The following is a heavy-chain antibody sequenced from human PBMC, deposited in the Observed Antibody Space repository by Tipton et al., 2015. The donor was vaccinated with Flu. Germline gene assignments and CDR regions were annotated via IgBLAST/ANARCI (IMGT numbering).Heavy chain of an antibody. D-gene: IGHD4-11*01. CDR2: IFHSGNA. Sequence: LRLSCSVSGSSIRSSNYFWGWIRQPPGKGLEWIGNIFHSGNAYRNPSLKSRVTISVDTSKNHFSLKLSSVTAADTAVYYCARRDYSNYVSEPRNWFDSWGQGALVIVSS. CDR1: GSSIRSSNYF. V-gene: IGHV4-39*07. J-gene: IGHJ5*01. CDR3: ARRDYSNYVSEPRNWFDS.